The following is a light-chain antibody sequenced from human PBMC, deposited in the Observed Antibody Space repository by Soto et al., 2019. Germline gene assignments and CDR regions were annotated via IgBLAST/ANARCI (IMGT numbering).Light chain of an antibody. V-gene: IGLV4-69*01. Sequence: QLVLTQSPSASASLGASVKLTCTLSGGHSTYAIAWHQQQPEKGPRYLMKLNSDGSHSKGDGIPDRFSGSSSGAERYLTISSLQSDDEADYYCQTWVTGFVVFGGGTKLTVL. CDR2: LNSDGSH. J-gene: IGLJ2*01. CDR3: QTWVTGFVV. CDR1: GGHSTYA.